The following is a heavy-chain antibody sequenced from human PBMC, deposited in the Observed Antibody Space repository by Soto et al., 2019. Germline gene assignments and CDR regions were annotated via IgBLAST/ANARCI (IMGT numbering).Heavy chain of an antibody. CDR3: ARGIAVAGSNWFDP. J-gene: IGHJ5*02. D-gene: IGHD6-19*01. Sequence: ASVKVSCKASGYTFTSYDINWVRQATGQGLEWMGWMNPNSGNTGYAQKFQGRVTMTRNTSISTAYMELSSLRSEDTAVYYCARGIAVAGSNWFDPWGQGXLVTV. CDR1: GYTFTSYD. V-gene: IGHV1-8*01. CDR2: MNPNSGNT.